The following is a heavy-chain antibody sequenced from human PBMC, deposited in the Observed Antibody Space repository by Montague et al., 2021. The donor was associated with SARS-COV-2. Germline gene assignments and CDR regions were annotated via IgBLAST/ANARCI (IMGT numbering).Heavy chain of an antibody. Sequence: SLRLSCAASGFTFDDYAMHWVRQVPGKGLEWVSGISWNSGRIGXXXSXXGRFTISRDNAKNSLYLQMNSLRAEDTALYFCAKGTTTGYFYGMDVWGQGTTVTVSS. CDR2: ISWNSGRI. D-gene: IGHD1-1*01. CDR3: AKGTTTGYFYGMDV. J-gene: IGHJ6*02. CDR1: GFTFDDYA. V-gene: IGHV3-9*01.